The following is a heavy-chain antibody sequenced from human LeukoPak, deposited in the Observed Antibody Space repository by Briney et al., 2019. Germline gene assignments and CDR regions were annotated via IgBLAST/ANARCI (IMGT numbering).Heavy chain of an antibody. CDR3: ARVNHGSGTPSDDAFDI. D-gene: IGHD3-10*01. CDR2: IYYSGST. Sequence: SETLSLTCTVSGGSISSYYWSWIRQPPGKGLEWIGYIYYSGSTNYNPSLKSRVTISVDTSKNQFSLKLSSVTATDTAVYYCARVNHGSGTPSDDAFDIWGQGTMVTVSS. V-gene: IGHV4-59*08. CDR1: GGSISSYY. J-gene: IGHJ3*02.